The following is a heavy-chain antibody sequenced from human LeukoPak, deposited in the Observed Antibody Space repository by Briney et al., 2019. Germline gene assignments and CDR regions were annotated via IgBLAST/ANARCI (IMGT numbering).Heavy chain of an antibody. CDR3: ARDGSSSSGFYYYYYYTDV. V-gene: IGHV1-46*01. CDR1: GYTFTSYY. Sequence: ASVNVSCKASGYTFTSYYMHWVRQAPGQGLEWMGIINPSGGSTSYAQKFQGRVTMTRDMSTSTVYMELSSLRSEDTAVYYCARDGSSSSGFYYYYYYTDVWGKGTTVTVSS. J-gene: IGHJ6*03. CDR2: INPSGGST. D-gene: IGHD6-6*01.